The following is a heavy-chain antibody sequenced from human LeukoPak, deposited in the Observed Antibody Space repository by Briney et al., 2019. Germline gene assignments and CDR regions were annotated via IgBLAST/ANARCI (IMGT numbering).Heavy chain of an antibody. CDR1: GFTFSSYG. J-gene: IGHJ4*02. D-gene: IGHD1-26*01. V-gene: IGHV3-30*02. Sequence: GGSLRLSCAASGFTFSSYGMHWVRQAPGKGLEWVAFIRYDGSNKYYADSVKGRFTISRDNSKNTLYLQMNSLRAEDTAVYYCAKIPWELTVYFDYWGQGTLVTVSS. CDR2: IRYDGSNK. CDR3: AKIPWELTVYFDY.